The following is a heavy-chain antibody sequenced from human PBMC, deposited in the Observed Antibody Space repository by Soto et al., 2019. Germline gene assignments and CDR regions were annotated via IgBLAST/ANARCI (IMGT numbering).Heavy chain of an antibody. D-gene: IGHD1-7*01. J-gene: IGHJ6*02. CDR3: ASLLGTTYYYGMDV. Sequence: QVQMVESGGGVVKPGGSLRLSCAASGFTFSDYYMSWSRQAPGKGLEWVSYITSSGHTIYYAHSVKGRFTISRDNAKNSLYLQMNSLRAEDTAVYYCASLLGTTYYYGMDVWGQGTTVTVSS. CDR1: GFTFSDYY. CDR2: ITSSGHTI. V-gene: IGHV3-11*01.